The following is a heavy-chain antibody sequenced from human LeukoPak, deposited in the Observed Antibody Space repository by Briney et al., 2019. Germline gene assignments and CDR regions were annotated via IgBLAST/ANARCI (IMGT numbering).Heavy chain of an antibody. J-gene: IGHJ5*02. V-gene: IGHV1-46*01. CDR3: AKGKFVVVPAAIPGWFDP. D-gene: IGHD2-2*02. CDR2: INPSGGST. Sequence: ASVKVSCKVSGYTFTSYYMHWVRQAPGQGLEWMGIINPSGGSTSYAQKFQGRVTMTRDTSTSTVYMELSSLRSEDTAVYYCAKGKFVVVPAAIPGWFDPWGQGTLVTVSS. CDR1: GYTFTSYY.